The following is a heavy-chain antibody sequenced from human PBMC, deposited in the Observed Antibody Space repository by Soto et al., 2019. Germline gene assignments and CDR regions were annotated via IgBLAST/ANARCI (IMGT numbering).Heavy chain of an antibody. D-gene: IGHD3-22*01. Sequence: QEQLVQSGATVKKPGWSVKVSCKASGGLFSSYPISWVRQVPGQGLEWMGGIIHGLQTAYYTQRFTGGVTITADESTNTAYMEVSRVGYEDTDIYDGACGGIGYTSFIDYWGQGTLVTVSS. CDR3: ACGGIGYTSFIDY. CDR1: GGLFSSYP. J-gene: IGHJ4*02. CDR2: IIHGLQTA. V-gene: IGHV1-69*01.